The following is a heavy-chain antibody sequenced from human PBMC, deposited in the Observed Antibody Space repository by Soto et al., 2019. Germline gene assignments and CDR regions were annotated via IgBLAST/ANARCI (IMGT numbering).Heavy chain of an antibody. D-gene: IGHD3-3*01. CDR3: ARGGRFAVADTDY. CDR2: ISAYNGNT. V-gene: IGHV1-18*01. CDR1: GYTFTNYG. J-gene: IGHJ4*02. Sequence: QVQLVQSGVEVKKPGASVKVSCKASGYTFTNYGITWVRQAPGQGLEWLGWISAYNGNTNYAQKFQGRVTMTTDTATSTAYMDLMSLRSDDTAVYYCARGGRFAVADTDYWGQGTLLTVSS.